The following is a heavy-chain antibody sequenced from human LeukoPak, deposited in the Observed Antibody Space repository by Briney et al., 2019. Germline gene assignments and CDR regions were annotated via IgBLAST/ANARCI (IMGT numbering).Heavy chain of an antibody. Sequence: PGRSLRLSCAASGFTFSSYGMHWVRQAPGKGLEWVAVISYDGSNKYYADSVKGRFTISRDNSKNTLYLQMNSLRAEDTAVYYCARDQGQLLYWYYGMDVWGQGTAVTVSS. V-gene: IGHV3-30*03. J-gene: IGHJ6*02. CDR3: ARDQGQLLYWYYGMDV. D-gene: IGHD2-2*02. CDR1: GFTFSSYG. CDR2: ISYDGSNK.